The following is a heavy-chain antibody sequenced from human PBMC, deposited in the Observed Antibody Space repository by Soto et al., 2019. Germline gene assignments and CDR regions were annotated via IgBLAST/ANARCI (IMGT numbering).Heavy chain of an antibody. V-gene: IGHV4-61*01. D-gene: IGHD5-12*01. J-gene: IGHJ4*02. CDR3: AREGRPATIIRGFEY. Sequence: SETLSLTCTVSGGSVSGSSYHWTGIRQTPWKGLEWIGYVFFTGTTDYNPSLKGRATISLDTSKNQFSLRLTSVTAADTAIYYCAREGRPATIIRGFEYWGQGALVTVLL. CDR2: VFFTGTT. CDR1: GGSVSGSSYH.